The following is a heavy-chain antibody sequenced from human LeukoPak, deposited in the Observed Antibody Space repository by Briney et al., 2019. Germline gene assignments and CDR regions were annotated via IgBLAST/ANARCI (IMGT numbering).Heavy chain of an antibody. D-gene: IGHD3-10*01. Sequence: PGGSLTLYCAASGFTFSSYSMNWDRQAPGKGLEWVSSINSSNSYIYYADSVRGPFTTYRDNAKNSLYRQMNSLRAEDTAVYYCARADLSRGYYFDYGGQGTLVTVS. CDR2: INSSNSYI. CDR1: GFTFSSYS. V-gene: IGHV3-21*01. J-gene: IGHJ4*02. CDR3: ARADLSRGYYFDY.